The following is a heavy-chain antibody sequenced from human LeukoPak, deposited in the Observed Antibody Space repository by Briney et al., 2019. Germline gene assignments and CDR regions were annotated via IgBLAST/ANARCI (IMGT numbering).Heavy chain of an antibody. J-gene: IGHJ5*02. CDR1: GYTFTGYY. CDR2: INPNSGGT. CDR3: ARGPFLTGYYSGIDP. Sequence: ASVKVSCKASGYTFTGYYMHWVRQAPGQGLEWMGWINPNSGGTNYAQKFQGWVTMTRDTSISTAYMELSRLRSDDTAVYYCARGPFLTGYYSGIDPWGQGTLVTVSS. D-gene: IGHD3-9*01. V-gene: IGHV1-2*04.